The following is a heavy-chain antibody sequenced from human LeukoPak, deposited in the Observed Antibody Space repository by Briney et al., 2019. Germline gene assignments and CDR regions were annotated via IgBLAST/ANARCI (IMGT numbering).Heavy chain of an antibody. CDR1: GFSFSDYA. CDR2: ISYSGQQK. J-gene: IGHJ4*02. V-gene: IGHV3-30*04. CDR3: ARVFLERLTSGYFDN. Sequence: GRSLRLSCAASGFSFSDYAMHWVRQGPGKGLEWVAVISYSGQQKYYGDSVKGRFTVSRDNPKNTLYLQMNNLRDDDTAVYYCARVFLERLTSGYFDNWGQGTLVTVSS. D-gene: IGHD3-3*01.